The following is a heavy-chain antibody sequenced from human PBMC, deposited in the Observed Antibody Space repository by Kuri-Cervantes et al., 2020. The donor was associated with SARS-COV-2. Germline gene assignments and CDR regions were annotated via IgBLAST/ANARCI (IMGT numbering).Heavy chain of an antibody. CDR1: GYTFTSYY. CDR3: ARMRYSGSYYDAFDI. Sequence: ASVKVSCKASGYTFTSYYMHWVRQAPGQGLEWMGIINPSGGSTSYAQKFQGRVTMTRDTSTSTVYMELSSLRSEDTAVYYCARMRYSGSYYDAFDIWGQGTMVTVSS. CDR2: INPSGGST. V-gene: IGHV1-46*01. D-gene: IGHD1-26*01. J-gene: IGHJ3*02.